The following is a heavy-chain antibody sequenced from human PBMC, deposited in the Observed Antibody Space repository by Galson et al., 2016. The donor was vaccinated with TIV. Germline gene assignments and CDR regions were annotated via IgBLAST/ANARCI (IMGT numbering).Heavy chain of an antibody. J-gene: IGHJ4*02. CDR1: GNSLTELV. V-gene: IGHV1-24*01. Sequence: SVKVSCKVSGNSLTELVLHWVRQAPGKGLEWMGGFDPEVSKTDYAQRFQGRVTVTADTYRDTAYMELGSLRIEDTAVYYCATVAWFPGLSLDNWGQGTLVTVSS. CDR3: ATVAWFPGLSLDN. D-gene: IGHD2/OR15-2a*01. CDR2: FDPEVSKT.